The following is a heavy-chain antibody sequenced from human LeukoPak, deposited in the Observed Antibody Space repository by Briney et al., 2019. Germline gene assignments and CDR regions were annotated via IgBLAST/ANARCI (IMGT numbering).Heavy chain of an antibody. CDR1: GYSFTSYW. CDR3: ARQSSGYRNAFDI. V-gene: IGHV5-51*01. Sequence: ESLKISCKGSGYSFTSYWIGWVRQMPGKGLEWMGIIYPGDSDTRYSPSFRGQVTISADKSISTAYLQWSSLKASDTAMYYCARQSSGYRNAFDIWGQGTMVTVSS. D-gene: IGHD3-22*01. J-gene: IGHJ3*02. CDR2: IYPGDSDT.